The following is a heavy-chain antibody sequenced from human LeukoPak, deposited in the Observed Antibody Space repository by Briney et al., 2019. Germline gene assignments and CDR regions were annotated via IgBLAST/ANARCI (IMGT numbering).Heavy chain of an antibody. J-gene: IGHJ4*02. Sequence: PGGSLRLSCAASGFTFSSYWMSWVRQAPGKGLEWVANIKEDGSEKFYVDSVKGRFTISRDNGKNSLDLQMNSLRDEDTAVYYCARELSSGWPGTYWGQGTLVTVSS. D-gene: IGHD6-19*01. CDR1: GFTFSSYW. V-gene: IGHV3-7*03. CDR3: ARELSSGWPGTY. CDR2: IKEDGSEK.